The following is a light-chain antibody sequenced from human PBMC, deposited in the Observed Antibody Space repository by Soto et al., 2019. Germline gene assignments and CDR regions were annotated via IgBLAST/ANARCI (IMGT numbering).Light chain of an antibody. CDR2: GAS. V-gene: IGKV3-15*01. CDR3: QQYNNWPRT. CDR1: QSVSSS. J-gene: IGKJ1*01. Sequence: EIVMTQSPATLSVSPGETATLSCRASQSVSSSLAWYQQKPGQAPRLLIYGASTRATGIPARFSGSGSGTEFTLTISSLQSEDFAVYYCQQYNNWPRTFGQGTKVDI.